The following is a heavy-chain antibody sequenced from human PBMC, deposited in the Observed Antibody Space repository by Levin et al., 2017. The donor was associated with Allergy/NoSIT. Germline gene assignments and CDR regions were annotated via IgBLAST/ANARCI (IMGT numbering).Heavy chain of an antibody. D-gene: IGHD4-23*01. CDR3: ATVSPATVGLADY. CDR1: GFTFGSYA. V-gene: IGHV3-23*01. CDR2: ISGRGVYT. J-gene: IGHJ4*02. Sequence: GGSLRLSCAASGFTFGSYAMSWVRQAPGKGLEWVSAISGRGVYTYYADSVKGRFTVSRDDSKSTLSLQMNSLRVEDTAVYYCATVSPATVGLADYWGQGTLVTVSS.